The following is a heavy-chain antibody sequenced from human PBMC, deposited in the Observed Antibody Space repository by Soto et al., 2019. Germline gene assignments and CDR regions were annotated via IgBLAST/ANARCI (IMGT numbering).Heavy chain of an antibody. CDR1: GFTFSNYA. D-gene: IGHD6-13*01. CDR3: AKAYSSSWYGFDY. Sequence: LRLSCAASGFTFSNYAMSWVRQAPGQGLEWVSGISGSGERTRYADSVKGRFTISRDNSKNTLYLQMNSLRAEDTAIYYCAKAYSSSWYGFDYWGQGTQVTVSS. V-gene: IGHV3-23*01. CDR2: ISGSGERT. J-gene: IGHJ4*02.